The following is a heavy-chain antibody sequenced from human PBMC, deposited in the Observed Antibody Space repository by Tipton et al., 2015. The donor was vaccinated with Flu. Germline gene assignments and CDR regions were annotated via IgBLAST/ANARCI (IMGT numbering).Heavy chain of an antibody. CDR1: GGSFSGYY. Sequence: LRFSCAVYGGSFSGYYWSWIRQPPGKGLEWIGEINHSGSTNYNPSLKSRVTISVDTSKNQFSLKLSSVTAADTAVYYCARLSIAARRELDYWGQGTLVTVSS. J-gene: IGHJ4*02. D-gene: IGHD6-6*01. CDR2: INHSGST. CDR3: ARLSIAARRELDY. V-gene: IGHV4-34*01.